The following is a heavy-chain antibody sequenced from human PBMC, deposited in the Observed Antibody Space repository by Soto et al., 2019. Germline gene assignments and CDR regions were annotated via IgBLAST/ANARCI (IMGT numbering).Heavy chain of an antibody. CDR3: ARVPAATIYYYYYGMDV. D-gene: IGHD2-2*01. V-gene: IGHV1-18*01. J-gene: IGHJ6*02. CDR2: ISAYNGNT. CDR1: GYTFTSYG. Sequence: ASVKVSCKASGYTFTSYGISWVRQAPGQGLEWMGWISAYNGNTNYAQKIQGRVTMTTDTSTSTAYMELRSLRSDDTAVYYCARVPAATIYYYYYGMDVWGQGTTVTV.